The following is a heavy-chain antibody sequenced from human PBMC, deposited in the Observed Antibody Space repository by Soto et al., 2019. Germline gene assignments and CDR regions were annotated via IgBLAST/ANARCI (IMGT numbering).Heavy chain of an antibody. J-gene: IGHJ5*02. CDR3: ARVPDR. V-gene: IGHV4-34*01. Sequence: PSETLSLTCAVYGWSISAYYWSWIRQPPGKGLEWIGEINHSGSTNYNPSLKSRVTISVDTSNNQFSLKLSSVTAADTAVYYCARVPDRWGQGTQVTVSS. CDR2: INHSGST. D-gene: IGHD2-2*01. CDR1: GWSISAYY.